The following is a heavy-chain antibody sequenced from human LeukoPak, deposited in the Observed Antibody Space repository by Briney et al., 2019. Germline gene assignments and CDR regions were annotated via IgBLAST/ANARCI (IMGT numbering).Heavy chain of an antibody. CDR2: IYTSGST. CDR3: ARDRYYDFWSGYYTAWFDP. Sequence: SETLSLTCTVSGGSISSSSYYWGWIRQPPGKGLEWIGSIYTSGSTNYNPSLKGRVTISVDTSKNQFSLKLSSVTAADTAVYYCARDRYYDFWSGYYTAWFDPWGQGTLVTVSS. V-gene: IGHV4-39*07. D-gene: IGHD3-3*01. CDR1: GGSISSSSYY. J-gene: IGHJ5*02.